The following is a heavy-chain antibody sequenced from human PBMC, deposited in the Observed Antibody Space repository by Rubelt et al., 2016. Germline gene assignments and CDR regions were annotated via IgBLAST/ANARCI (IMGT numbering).Heavy chain of an antibody. D-gene: IGHD6-13*01. Sequence: PGKGLEWVAVISHDSSNKYYAASVKGRFTISRDNSKNTLDLQMNSLRPEDTAVYYCARAGSSWSPPNDYWGQGTLVTVSS. CDR3: ARAGSSWSPPNDY. V-gene: IGHV3-30*01. CDR2: ISHDSSNK. J-gene: IGHJ4*02.